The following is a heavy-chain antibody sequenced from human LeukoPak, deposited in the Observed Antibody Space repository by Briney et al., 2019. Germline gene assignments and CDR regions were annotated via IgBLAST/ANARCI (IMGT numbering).Heavy chain of an antibody. D-gene: IGHD3-22*01. CDR1: GYSISSGYY. CDR3: ARQGAVVVITTSFDY. J-gene: IGHJ4*02. V-gene: IGHV4-38-2*01. CDR2: IYHSGST. Sequence: SETLSLTCAVSGYSISSGYYWGWIRQPPGKGLEWIGSIYHSGSTYYNPSLKSRVTISVDTSKNQFSLELSSVTAADTAVYYCARQGAVVVITTSFDYWGQGTLVTVSS.